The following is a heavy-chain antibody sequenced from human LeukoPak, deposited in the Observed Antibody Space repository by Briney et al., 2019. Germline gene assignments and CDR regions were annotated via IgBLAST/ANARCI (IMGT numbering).Heavy chain of an antibody. J-gene: IGHJ6*03. CDR1: GYSISSGYY. CDR2: IFHSGIT. D-gene: IGHD4-23*01. V-gene: IGHV4-38-2*02. CDR3: ARHYGGNFYYYYYMDV. Sequence: SETLSLTCTVSGYSISSGYYWGWIRQPPGKGLEWIDSIFHSGITHYNPSLKSRVTISLDTSKNQFSLKLSSVTAADTAVYYCARHYGGNFYYYYYMDVWGKGTTVTISS.